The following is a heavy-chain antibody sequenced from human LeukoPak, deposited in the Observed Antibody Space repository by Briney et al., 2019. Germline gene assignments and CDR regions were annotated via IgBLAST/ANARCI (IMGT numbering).Heavy chain of an antibody. CDR3: TRDQGSPSSYRWGEYFDY. CDR1: GYTFTDYY. Sequence: ASVKVSCKASGYTFTDYYMHWLRQAPGQGLEWMGWINPNSGGTNYAQKFQGRVTVTRETSISTAYMELSRLRSEDTAVYYCTRDQGSPSSYRWGEYFDYWGQGTLVTVSS. D-gene: IGHD2-2*02. CDR2: INPNSGGT. J-gene: IGHJ4*02. V-gene: IGHV1-2*02.